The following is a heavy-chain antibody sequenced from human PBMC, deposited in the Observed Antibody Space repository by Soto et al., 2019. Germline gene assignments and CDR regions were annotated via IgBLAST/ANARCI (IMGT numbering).Heavy chain of an antibody. CDR1: GDSVSSNSAA. D-gene: IGHD6-6*01. J-gene: IGHJ6*02. Sequence: SQTLSLTCAISGDSVSSNSAAWNWIRQSPSRGLEWLGRTYYRSKWYNDYAVSVKSRITINPDTSKNQFSLQLNSVTPEDTAVYYCARDGEGGSSSSVTYYYYYYGMDVWGQGTTVTVSS. V-gene: IGHV6-1*01. CDR2: TYYRSKWYN. CDR3: ARDGEGGSSSSVTYYYYYYGMDV.